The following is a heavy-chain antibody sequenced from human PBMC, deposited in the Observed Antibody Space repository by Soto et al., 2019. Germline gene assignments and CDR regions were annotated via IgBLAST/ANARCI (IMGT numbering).Heavy chain of an antibody. J-gene: IGHJ6*02. CDR2: IIPIFGTA. V-gene: IGHV1-69*13. D-gene: IGHD1-26*01. Sequence: GASVKVSCKASGGTFSSYAISWVRQAPGQGLEWMGGIIPIFGTANYAQKFQGRVTITADESTSTAYMELSSLRSEDTAVYYCARDYGRRYRLGATGSYYGMDVCGQGTTVTVSS. CDR1: GGTFSSYA. CDR3: ARDYGRRYRLGATGSYYGMDV.